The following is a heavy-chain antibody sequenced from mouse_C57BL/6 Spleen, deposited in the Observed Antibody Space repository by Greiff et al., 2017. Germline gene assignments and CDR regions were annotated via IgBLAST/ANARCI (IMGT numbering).Heavy chain of an antibody. CDR2: ISYSGST. CDR1: GYSITSGYD. D-gene: IGHD1-1*01. V-gene: IGHV3-1*01. J-gene: IGHJ1*03. CDR3: AREGTVVPYWYFDV. Sequence: VQLKESGPGMVKPSQSLSLTCTVTGYSITSGYDWHWIRHFPGNKLEWMGYISYSGSTNYNPSLKSRISITHDTSKNHFFLKLNSVTTEDTATYYCAREGTVVPYWYFDVWGTGTTVTVSS.